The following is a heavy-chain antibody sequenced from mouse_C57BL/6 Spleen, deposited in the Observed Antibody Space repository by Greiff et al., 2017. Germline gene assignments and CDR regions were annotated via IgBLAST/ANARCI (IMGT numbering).Heavy chain of an antibody. D-gene: IGHD2-3*01. CDR3: ARSYDGYFWFAY. J-gene: IGHJ3*01. Sequence: QVQLQQSGAELVRPGTSVKVSCKASGYAFTNYLIEWVKQRPGQGLEWIGVINPGSGGTNYNEKFKGKATLTADKSSSTAYMQLRSLTSEDSAVYFCARSYDGYFWFAYWGQGTLVTVSA. CDR2: INPGSGGT. V-gene: IGHV1-54*01. CDR1: GYAFTNYL.